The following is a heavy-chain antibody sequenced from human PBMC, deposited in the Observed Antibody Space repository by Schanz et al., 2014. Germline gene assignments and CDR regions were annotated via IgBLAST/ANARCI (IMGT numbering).Heavy chain of an antibody. CDR3: ARSGSSNCYFFDY. D-gene: IGHD6-13*01. V-gene: IGHV1-3*01. CDR1: GYSFTPFP. Sequence: QVQLVPSWAEVNGPGASVKVSCKASGYSFTPFPIHWVRQAPGQRLEWMGWINAGTGNTEYSQKFQGRVTITRDTLASTAYMEVSSLRSEDTAVYYCARSGSSNCYFFDYWGQGTLVTVSS. J-gene: IGHJ4*02. CDR2: INAGTGNT.